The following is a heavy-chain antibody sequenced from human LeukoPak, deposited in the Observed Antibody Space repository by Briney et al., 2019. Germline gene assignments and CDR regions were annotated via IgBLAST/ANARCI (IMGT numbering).Heavy chain of an antibody. J-gene: IGHJ5*02. V-gene: IGHV1-8*01. D-gene: IGHD2-15*01. CDR1: GYTFTNYD. CDR3: ARSTLYRSGGSCYYWFDP. CDR2: MNPNSGNT. Sequence: ASVKVSCKASGYTFTNYDINWVRQATGQGFEWMGWMNPNSGNTGYAQKFQGRVTITRNTSISTAYMELSSLRSEDTAVYFCARSTLYRSGGSCYYWFDPWGQGTLVTVSS.